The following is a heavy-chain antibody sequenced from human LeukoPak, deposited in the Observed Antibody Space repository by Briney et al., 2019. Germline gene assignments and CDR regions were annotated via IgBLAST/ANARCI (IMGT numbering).Heavy chain of an antibody. V-gene: IGHV1-69*04. D-gene: IGHD3-22*01. CDR2: IIPIFGIA. CDR3: ARERGTYYYDSSGYYS. Sequence: ASVKVSCKASGGTFSSYAISWVRQAPGQGLEWMGRIIPIFGIANYAQKFQGRVTITADKSTSTAYMELSSLRFEDTAVYYCARERGTYYYDSSGYYSWGQGTLVTVSS. J-gene: IGHJ4*02. CDR1: GGTFSSYA.